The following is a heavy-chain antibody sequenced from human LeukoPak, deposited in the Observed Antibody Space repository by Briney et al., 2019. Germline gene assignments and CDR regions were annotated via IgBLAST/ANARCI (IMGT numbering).Heavy chain of an antibody. J-gene: IGHJ4*02. Sequence: GASVKVSCKASGYTFTSYDINWVRQATGQGLEWMGWMNPNSGNTGYAQKFQGRVTMTRNTSISPAYMELSSLRSEDTAVYYCARGPRYCSSTSCFYYFDYWGQGTLVTVSS. CDR3: ARGPRYCSSTSCFYYFDY. CDR2: MNPNSGNT. D-gene: IGHD2-2*01. CDR1: GYTFTSYD. V-gene: IGHV1-8*01.